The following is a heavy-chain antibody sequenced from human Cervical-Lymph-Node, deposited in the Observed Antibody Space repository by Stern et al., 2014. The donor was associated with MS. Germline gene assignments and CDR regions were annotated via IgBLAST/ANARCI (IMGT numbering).Heavy chain of an antibody. CDR2: IFWNDEK. J-gene: IGHJ4*02. CDR3: ARTADSDSSGYYYIDY. V-gene: IGHV2-26*01. Sequence: SGPVLVKPTETLTLTCTVSGFSLSNARMGVSWIRQPPGKALECLAHIFWNDEKSYNTSLKSRLTIFKDTSKSQVVLTLTNMDPVDTATYYCARTADSDSSGYYYIDYWGQGTLVTVSS. D-gene: IGHD3-22*01. CDR1: GFSLSNARMG.